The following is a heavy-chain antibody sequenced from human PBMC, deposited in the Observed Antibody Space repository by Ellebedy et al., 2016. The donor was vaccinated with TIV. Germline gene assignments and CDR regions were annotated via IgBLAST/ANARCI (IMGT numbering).Heavy chain of an antibody. D-gene: IGHD3-16*01. CDR2: IKQDGTEE. Sequence: GGSLRLSCAASGFTFDDYAMNWVRQAPGKGLEWVANIKQDGTEENYVDSVKGRFTISRDNSKNTLYLQMNSLRAEDTAAYYCALLGGGAFDIWGQGTMVTVSS. CDR1: GFTFDDYA. J-gene: IGHJ3*02. V-gene: IGHV3-7*01. CDR3: ALLGGGAFDI.